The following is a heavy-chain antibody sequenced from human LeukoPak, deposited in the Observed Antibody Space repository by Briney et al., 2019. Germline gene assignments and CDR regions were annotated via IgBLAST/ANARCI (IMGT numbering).Heavy chain of an antibody. CDR3: AKEIPSIVLMVYPHDY. V-gene: IGHV3-23*01. CDR1: GFTFSSYA. CDR2: ISGSGGST. Sequence: GGSLRLSCAASGFTFSSYAMSWVRQAPGKGLEWVSAISGSGGSTYYADSVKGRFTISRDNSKNTLYLQMNSLGAEDTAVYYCAKEIPSIVLMVYPHDYWGQGTLVTVSS. D-gene: IGHD2-8*01. J-gene: IGHJ4*02.